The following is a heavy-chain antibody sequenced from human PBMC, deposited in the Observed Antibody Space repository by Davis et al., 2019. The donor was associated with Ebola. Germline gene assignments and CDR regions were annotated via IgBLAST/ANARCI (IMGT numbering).Heavy chain of an antibody. V-gene: IGHV3-21*01. Sequence: GGSLRLSCAASGFTFSSYSMNWVRQAPGKGLEWVSSISSSSSYIYYADSVKGRFTFSRDNAKNSLYLQMNSLRADDTGLYYCVASFWWGQGTLVTVSS. CDR3: VASFW. CDR2: ISSSSSYI. D-gene: IGHD6-6*01. CDR1: GFTFSSYS. J-gene: IGHJ4*02.